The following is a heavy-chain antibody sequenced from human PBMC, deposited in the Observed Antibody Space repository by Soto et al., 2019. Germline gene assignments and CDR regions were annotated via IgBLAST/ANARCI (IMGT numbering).Heavy chain of an antibody. CDR1: GFSITNYH. J-gene: IGHJ4*02. CDR2: ITPLGGAT. Sequence: ASVKVSCKASGFSITNYHMHLVRQAPGQGLEWMGVITPLGGATTYAQKFQGRVTITADESTSTAYMELSSLRSEDTAVYYCAREAGDYGDYGGAYWGQGTLVTVSS. CDR3: AREAGDYGDYGGAY. V-gene: IGHV1-46*01. D-gene: IGHD4-17*01.